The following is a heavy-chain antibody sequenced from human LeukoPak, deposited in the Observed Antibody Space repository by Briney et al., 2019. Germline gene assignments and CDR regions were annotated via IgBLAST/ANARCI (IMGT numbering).Heavy chain of an antibody. D-gene: IGHD3-16*01. J-gene: IGHJ5*02. Sequence: GGSLRLSCAASGFTFSSYDMHWVRQAPGKGLEWVAVISFDGSNKYYADSVKGRSTISRDNSKNTLYLQMNSLRAEDTAVYYCAKRRSRNMITFGGVENWFDPWGQGTLVTVSS. CDR2: ISFDGSNK. CDR3: AKRRSRNMITFGGVENWFDP. CDR1: GFTFSSYD. V-gene: IGHV3-30*18.